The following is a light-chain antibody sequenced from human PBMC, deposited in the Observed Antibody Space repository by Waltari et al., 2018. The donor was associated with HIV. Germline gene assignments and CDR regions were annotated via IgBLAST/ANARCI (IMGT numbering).Light chain of an antibody. J-gene: IGLJ3*02. CDR3: CSYAGSSTWV. V-gene: IGLV2-23*02. CDR2: EVS. Sequence: QPASVSGSPGQSITISCTGTSSDVGSYNLVSWYQQHPGKAPKLMIYEVSKRPSGVSNRFSGSKSGNTASLTISGLQAEDEADYYCCSYAGSSTWVFGGGTKLTVL. CDR1: SSDVGSYNL.